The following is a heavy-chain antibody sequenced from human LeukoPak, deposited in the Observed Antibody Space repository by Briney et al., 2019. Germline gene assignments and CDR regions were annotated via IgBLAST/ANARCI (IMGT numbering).Heavy chain of an antibody. CDR3: ARNEIAAAGDY. CDR2: INPSSGGT. J-gene: IGHJ4*02. CDR1: GYTFTGYY. D-gene: IGHD6-13*01. V-gene: IGHV1-2*02. Sequence: ASVKVSCKASGYTFTGYYMHWVRQAPGQGLEWMGWINPSSGGTNYAQKFQGRVTMTRDTSISTAYMELSRLRSDDTAVYYCARNEIAAAGDYWGQGTLVTVSS.